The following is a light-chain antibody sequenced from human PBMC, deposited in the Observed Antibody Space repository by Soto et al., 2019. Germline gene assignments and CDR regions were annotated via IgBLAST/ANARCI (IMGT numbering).Light chain of an antibody. CDR3: QQYGSSET. J-gene: IGKJ1*01. Sequence: EIVMTQSPVTLSVSPGERATLSCTASQSISGSYLAWYQQKPGQAPRLLIYGASSRATGIPDRFSGSGSGTDFTLTISRLEPEDFAVYYCQQYGSSETFGQGTKVDI. V-gene: IGKV3-20*01. CDR1: QSISGSY. CDR2: GAS.